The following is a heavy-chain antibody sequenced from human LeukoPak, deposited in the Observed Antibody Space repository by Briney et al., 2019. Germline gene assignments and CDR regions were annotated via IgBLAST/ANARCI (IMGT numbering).Heavy chain of an antibody. CDR1: GFTFSSYA. CDR3: AKEHVGNTGYSSGWYDY. J-gene: IGHJ4*02. D-gene: IGHD6-19*01. CDR2: ISGSGGST. V-gene: IGHV3-23*01. Sequence: GGSLRLSCAASGFTFSSYAMHWVRQAPGKGLEWVSAISGSGGSTYYADSVKGRFTISRDNSKNTLYLQMNSLRAEDTAVYYCAKEHVGNTGYSSGWYDYWGQGTLVTVSS.